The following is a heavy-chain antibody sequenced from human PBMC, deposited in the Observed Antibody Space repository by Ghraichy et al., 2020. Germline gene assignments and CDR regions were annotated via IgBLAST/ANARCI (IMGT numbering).Heavy chain of an antibody. J-gene: IGHJ4*02. D-gene: IGHD4-23*01. CDR2: IYTSGST. CDR3: ARDSPDYGGRAFDY. CDR1: GGSISSYY. Sequence: ESLNISCTVSGGSISSYYWSWIRQPAGKGLEWIGRIYTSGSTNYNPSLKSRVTMSVDTSKNQFSLKLTSVTAADTAVYYCARDSPDYGGRAFDYWGQGTLVTVSS. V-gene: IGHV4-4*07.